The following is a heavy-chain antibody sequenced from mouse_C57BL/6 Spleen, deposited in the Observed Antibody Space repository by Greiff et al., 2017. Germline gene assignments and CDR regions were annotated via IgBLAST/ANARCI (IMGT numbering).Heavy chain of an antibody. CDR1: GYTFTEYT. V-gene: IGHV1-62-2*01. Sequence: QVQLKQSGAELVKPGASVKLSCKASGYTFTEYTIHWVKQRSGQGLEWIGWFYPGSGSIKYNEKFKDKATLTADKSSSTVYMELSRLTSEDSAVYFCARHEDREHGLRLSFFDYWGQGTTLTVSS. CDR2: FYPGSGSI. J-gene: IGHJ2*01. CDR3: ARHEDREHGLRLSFFDY. D-gene: IGHD3-2*02.